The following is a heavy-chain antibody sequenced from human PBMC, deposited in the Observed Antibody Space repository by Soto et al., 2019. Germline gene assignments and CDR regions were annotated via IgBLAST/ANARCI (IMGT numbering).Heavy chain of an antibody. D-gene: IGHD6-6*01. CDR2: IYYSGST. V-gene: IGHV4-59*08. J-gene: IGHJ4*02. CDR3: ARTGIAARPFGGKINYFDY. CDR1: GGSISSYY. Sequence: QVQLQESGPGLVKPSETLSLTCTVSGGSISSYYWSWIRQPPGKGLEWIGYIYYSGSTNYNPSLTSRVTISVDTSKNQFSLKLSSVTAADTAVYYCARTGIAARPFGGKINYFDYWGQGTLVTVSS.